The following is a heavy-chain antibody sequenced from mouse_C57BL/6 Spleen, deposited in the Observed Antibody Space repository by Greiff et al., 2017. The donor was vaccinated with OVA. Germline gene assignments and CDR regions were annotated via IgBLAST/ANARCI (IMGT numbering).Heavy chain of an antibody. CDR2: IYPGGGYT. D-gene: IGHD1-1*01. CDR1: GYTFTNYW. CDR3: ARRDYYGRSYGY. J-gene: IGHJ2*01. Sequence: QVQLQQSGAELVRPGTSVKMSCKASGYTFTNYWIGWAKQRPGHGLEWLGDIYPGGGYTTYNEKFKGKATLTADKSSSTAYMQVSSLTSEDSAIYYCARRDYYGRSYGYWGQGTTLTVSS. V-gene: IGHV1-63*01.